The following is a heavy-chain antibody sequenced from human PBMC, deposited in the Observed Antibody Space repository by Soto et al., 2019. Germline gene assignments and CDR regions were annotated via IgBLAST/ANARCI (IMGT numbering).Heavy chain of an antibody. CDR2: IHWNDDK. J-gene: IGHJ5*02. V-gene: IGHV2-5*01. CDR1: GFSLSVYGVR. D-gene: IGHD3-22*01. CDR3: AHTKDSSGFLTS. Sequence: SGPTLVNPTQTLTLTCSFSGFSLSVYGVRVIWFRQPPGETLEWLALIHWNDDKSYSPYLKSRLTITKDTSKNQVVLTLTNLDPLDTGTYFCAHTKDSSGFLTSWGQGILVTVSS.